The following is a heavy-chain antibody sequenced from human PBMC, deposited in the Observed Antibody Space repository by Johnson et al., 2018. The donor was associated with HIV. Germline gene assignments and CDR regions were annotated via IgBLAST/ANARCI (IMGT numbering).Heavy chain of an antibody. D-gene: IGHD3-9*01. CDR1: GFTFSDYY. V-gene: IGHV3-11*01. CDR2: ITSSGTTI. CDR3: ARESSDVGDFDNAAFDV. Sequence: QVQLVESGGGVVQPGRSLRVSCAASGFTFSDYYMSWIRQAPGKGLEWVSYITSSGTTIYHVDSVKGRFTISRDNAKNSLFLQMDSLRAEDTAVYYCARESSDVGDFDNAAFDVWGQGTMVTVSS. J-gene: IGHJ3*01.